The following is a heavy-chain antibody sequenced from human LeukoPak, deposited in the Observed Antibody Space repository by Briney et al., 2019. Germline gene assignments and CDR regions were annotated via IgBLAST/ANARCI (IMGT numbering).Heavy chain of an antibody. D-gene: IGHD6-13*01. CDR3: ARDLGSSWPDAFDI. CDR1: GFTVSNNY. Sequence: GGSLRLSCAASGFTVSNNYMTWVRQAPGKGLEWVSSISSSSSYIYYADSVKGRFTISRDNAKNSLYLQMNSLRAEDTAVYYCARDLGSSWPDAFDIWGQGTMVTVSS. CDR2: ISSSSSYI. J-gene: IGHJ3*02. V-gene: IGHV3-21*01.